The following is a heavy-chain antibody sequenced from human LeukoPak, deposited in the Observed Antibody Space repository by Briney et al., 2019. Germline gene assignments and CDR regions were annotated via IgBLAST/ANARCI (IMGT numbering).Heavy chain of an antibody. Sequence: SETLSLTCTVSGGSISSSSYYWGWIRQPPGKGLEWIGSIYYSGSTYYNSSLKSRVTISVDTSKNQFSLKLSSVTAADTAVYYCARGRTLTIFGVVITHYFDYWGQGTLVTVSS. V-gene: IGHV4-39*01. CDR2: IYYSGST. CDR1: GGSISSSSYY. J-gene: IGHJ4*02. CDR3: ARGRTLTIFGVVITHYFDY. D-gene: IGHD3-3*01.